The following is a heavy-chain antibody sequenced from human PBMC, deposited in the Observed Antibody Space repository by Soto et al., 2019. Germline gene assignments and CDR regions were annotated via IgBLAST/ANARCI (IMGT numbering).Heavy chain of an antibody. V-gene: IGHV1-18*01. CDR1: GYTFTSFG. CDR2: ISGYNGNT. CDR3: ARPTDFYYYAMDV. J-gene: IGHJ6*02. Sequence: QVQPVQSGADVKKPGASVKVSCKASGYTFTSFGINWVRRAPGQGLEWMGWISGYNGNTNYAQNLQDRVTMTRDTSTSTAYMELRSLRSDDTAVYYCARPTDFYYYAMDVWGQGTTVTVSS.